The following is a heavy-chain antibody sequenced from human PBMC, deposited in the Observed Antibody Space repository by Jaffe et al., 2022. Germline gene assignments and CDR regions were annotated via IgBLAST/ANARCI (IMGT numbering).Heavy chain of an antibody. CDR2: ISGSGGRT. CDR1: GFTFSSQP. J-gene: IGHJ4*02. Sequence: EVQLLESGGGLVQPGGSLRLSCAASGFTFSSQPMSWVRQAPGKGLEWVSAISGSGGRTYYADSVKGRFTISRDDSKNTLYLQMNSLRPEDTAVYFCATDQVAGTTRRYLEYWGQGTLVSVSS. D-gene: IGHD6-19*01. V-gene: IGHV3-23*01. CDR3: ATDQVAGTTRRYLEY.